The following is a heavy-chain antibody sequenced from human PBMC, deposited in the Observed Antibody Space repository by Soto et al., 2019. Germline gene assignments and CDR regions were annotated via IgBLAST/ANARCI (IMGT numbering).Heavy chain of an antibody. CDR2: INHSGST. Sequence: SETLSLTCAVYGGSFSGYYWSWIRQPPGKGLEWIGEINHSGSTNYNPSLKSRVTISVDTSKNQFSLKLSSVTAADTAVYYCASWSPGPNWAWFDPWGQGTLVTVSS. D-gene: IGHD2-8*02. CDR1: GGSFSGYY. J-gene: IGHJ5*02. CDR3: ASWSPGPNWAWFDP. V-gene: IGHV4-34*01.